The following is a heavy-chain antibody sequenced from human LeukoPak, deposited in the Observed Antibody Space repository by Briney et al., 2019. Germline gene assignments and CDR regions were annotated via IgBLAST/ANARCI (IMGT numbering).Heavy chain of an antibody. CDR2: INHSGST. CDR3: ARGIGTGYSNLYYFDY. CDR1: GGSISSGGYY. D-gene: IGHD4-4*01. Sequence: SETLSLTCTVSGGSISSGGYYWSWIRQPPGKGLEWIGEINHSGSTNYNPSLKSRVTISVDTSKNQFSLKLSSVTAADTAVYYCARGIGTGYSNLYYFDYWGQGTLVTVSS. V-gene: IGHV4-39*07. J-gene: IGHJ4*02.